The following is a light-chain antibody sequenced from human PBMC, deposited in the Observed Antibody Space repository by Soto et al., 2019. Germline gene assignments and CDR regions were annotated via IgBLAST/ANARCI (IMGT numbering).Light chain of an antibody. CDR3: PQLRSSPLP. J-gene: IGKJ4*01. CDR1: PGISSY. Sequence: IQLTQSPSSLSASVGDRVTVTCRASPGISSYLALYQQKPGKAPKLLIYATSTLQSGDPSRFSVSGSGTDFALTISSLQPEDFAPYYCPQLRSSPLPCGGGTKVEIK. V-gene: IGKV1-9*01. CDR2: ATS.